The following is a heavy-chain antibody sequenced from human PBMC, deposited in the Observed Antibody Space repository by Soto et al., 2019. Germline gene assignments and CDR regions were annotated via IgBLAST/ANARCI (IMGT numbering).Heavy chain of an antibody. CDR3: AKGTVGSTLATYYFDC. Sequence: GDFLRLSCAVSGLTFSSYAMSWFRQAPGKGLQRISTIRGSDGSTYCAVVVKRRATISRDKSRDRLCMQMNYLRAKDTAIYFCAKGTVGSTLATYYFDCWGKGTLVTVSS. CDR2: IRGSDGST. V-gene: IGHV3-23*01. J-gene: IGHJ4*02. D-gene: IGHD6-13*01. CDR1: GLTFSSYA.